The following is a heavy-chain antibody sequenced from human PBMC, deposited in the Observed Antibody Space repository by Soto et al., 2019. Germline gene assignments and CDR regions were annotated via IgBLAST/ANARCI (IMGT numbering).Heavy chain of an antibody. Sequence: PGGSLRLSCAASGFTFSSYAMHWVRQAPGKGLEWVAVISYDGSDKYYADSVKGRFTISRDNSKNTLYLQMNSLRAEDTAVYYCARDYCSSTSCYEAYYFDYWGQGTLVTVSS. D-gene: IGHD2-2*01. CDR2: ISYDGSDK. CDR1: GFTFSSYA. CDR3: ARDYCSSTSCYEAYYFDY. J-gene: IGHJ4*02. V-gene: IGHV3-30-3*01.